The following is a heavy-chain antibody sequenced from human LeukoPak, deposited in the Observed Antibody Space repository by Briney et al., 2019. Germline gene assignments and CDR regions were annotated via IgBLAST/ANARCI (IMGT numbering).Heavy chain of an antibody. CDR1: GGTFSSYA. V-gene: IGHV1-69*13. CDR3: ARGGYQLLSYYYYYGMDV. D-gene: IGHD2-2*01. Sequence: SVKVSCKASGGTFSSYAISWVRQAPGQGLEWMGGIIPIFGTANYAQKFQGRVTITADESTSTAYMELSSLRSEDTAVYYCARGGYQLLSYYYYYGMDVWGQGTPVTVSS. J-gene: IGHJ6*02. CDR2: IIPIFGTA.